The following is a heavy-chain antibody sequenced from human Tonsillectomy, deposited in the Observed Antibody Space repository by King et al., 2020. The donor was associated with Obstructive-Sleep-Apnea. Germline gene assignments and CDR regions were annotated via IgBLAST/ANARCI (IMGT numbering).Heavy chain of an antibody. Sequence: VQLVESGAEVKKPGSSVKVSCKASGGTFSSYAISWVRQAPGQGLEWMGGIIPILGIANYAQKFQGRVTITADRSTSTAYMELSSLRSEDTAVYYCARDTESRSIKYFDYWGQGTLVTVSS. D-gene: IGHD3-9*01. V-gene: IGHV1-69*09. CDR3: ARDTESRSIKYFDY. J-gene: IGHJ4*02. CDR1: GGTFSSYA. CDR2: IIPILGIA.